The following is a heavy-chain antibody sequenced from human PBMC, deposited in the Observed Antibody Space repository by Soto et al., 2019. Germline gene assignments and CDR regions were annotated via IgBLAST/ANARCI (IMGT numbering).Heavy chain of an antibody. Sequence: QVQLVQSGAEVKKPGSSVKVSCKASGGTFSSYAISWVRQAPGQGLEWMGGIIPIFGTANYAQKFQGRVTITADEYTSPTYMELSSLRSEDTAVYYCARVPGGDFRGYYYYGMDVCGQGTTVTVSS. CDR2: IIPIFGTA. J-gene: IGHJ6*02. D-gene: IGHD2-21*02. V-gene: IGHV1-69*12. CDR1: GGTFSSYA. CDR3: ARVPGGDFRGYYYYGMDV.